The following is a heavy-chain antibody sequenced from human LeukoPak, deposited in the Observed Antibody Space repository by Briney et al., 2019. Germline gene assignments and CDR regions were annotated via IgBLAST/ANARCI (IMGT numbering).Heavy chain of an antibody. D-gene: IGHD6-6*01. Sequence: SETLSPTCTVSGGSVSSGSYYWSWIRQPPGKGLEWIGYIYYSGSTNYNPSLKSRVTISVDTSKNQFSLKLSSVTAADTAVYYCARGGAARLHFQNWGQGTLVTVSS. CDR1: GGSVSSGSYY. CDR2: IYYSGST. J-gene: IGHJ1*01. V-gene: IGHV4-61*01. CDR3: ARGGAARLHFQN.